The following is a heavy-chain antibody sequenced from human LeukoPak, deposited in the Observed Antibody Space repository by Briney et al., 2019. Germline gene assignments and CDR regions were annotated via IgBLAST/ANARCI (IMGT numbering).Heavy chain of an antibody. CDR1: EFTFSSYA. V-gene: IGHV3-23*01. J-gene: IGHJ4*02. D-gene: IGHD1-26*01. Sequence: PGGSLRLSCAASEFTFSSYAMQWVRQAPGKGLEWVSGISASGGSTYYADSVKGRFTISRDNSKNTLYLQMNSLRAEDTAVYYCARREARIFDYWGQGTLVTVSS. CDR2: ISASGGST. CDR3: ARREARIFDY.